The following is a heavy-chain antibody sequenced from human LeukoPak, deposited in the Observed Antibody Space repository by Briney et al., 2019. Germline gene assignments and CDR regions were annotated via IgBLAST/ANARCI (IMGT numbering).Heavy chain of an antibody. J-gene: IGHJ1*01. CDR2: INHSGST. V-gene: IGHV4-34*01. CDR1: GGSFSGYY. D-gene: IGHD3-22*01. Sequence: PSETLSLTCAVYGGSFSGYYWSWIRQPPGKGLEWIGEINHSGSTNYNPSPKSRVTISVDTSKNQFSLKLSSVTAADTAVYYCARAQDYYDIKACFQHWGQGTLVTVSS. CDR3: ARAQDYYDIKACFQH.